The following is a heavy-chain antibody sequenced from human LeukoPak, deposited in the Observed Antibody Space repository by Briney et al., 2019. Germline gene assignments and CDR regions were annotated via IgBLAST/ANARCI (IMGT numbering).Heavy chain of an antibody. J-gene: IGHJ3*02. V-gene: IGHV1-2*06. D-gene: IGHD2-21*02. CDR2: INPNSGGT. Sequence: ASVKVSCKASGYTFTGYYMHWVRQAPGQGLEWMGRINPNSGGTNYAQKFQGRVTMTRDTSISTAYMELSRLRSDDTAVYYCARDGWYCGGDCYDAFDIWGQGTMVTVSS. CDR1: GYTFTGYY. CDR3: ARDGWYCGGDCYDAFDI.